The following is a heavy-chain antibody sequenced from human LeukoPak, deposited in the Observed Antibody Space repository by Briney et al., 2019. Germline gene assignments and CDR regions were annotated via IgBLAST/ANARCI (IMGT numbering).Heavy chain of an antibody. Sequence: GGSLRLSCAASGFTFSSYSMNWVRQAPGKGLEWVSYISSSSSYIYYADSVKGRFTISRDNAKNSLYLQMNSLRAEDTAVYYCARGGYTYDRAFDIWGQGTMVTVSS. CDR1: GFTFSSYS. CDR3: ARGGYTYDRAFDI. V-gene: IGHV3-21*01. CDR2: ISSSSSYI. J-gene: IGHJ3*02. D-gene: IGHD6-13*01.